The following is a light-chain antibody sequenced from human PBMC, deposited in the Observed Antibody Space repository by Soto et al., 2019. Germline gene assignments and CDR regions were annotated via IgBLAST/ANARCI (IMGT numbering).Light chain of an antibody. CDR2: KAS. CDR3: QHYNSYSEA. CDR1: QTISSW. J-gene: IGKJ1*01. V-gene: IGKV1-5*03. Sequence: DIQMTQSPSTLSGSVGDRVTITCRASQTISSWLAWYQQKPGKAPKLLIYKASTLKIGVPSRFSGSGSGKEFTLTISSLQPDDFATYYCQHYNSYSEAFGQGTKVELK.